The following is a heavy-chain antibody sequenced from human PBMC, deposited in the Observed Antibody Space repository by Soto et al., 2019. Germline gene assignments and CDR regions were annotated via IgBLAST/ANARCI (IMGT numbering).Heavy chain of an antibody. D-gene: IGHD4-17*01. CDR3: ARDPGLMTTVTTAGAFGI. V-gene: IGHV1-2*04. CDR1: GYTFTGYY. CDR2: INPNSGGT. Sequence: ASVKVSYKASGYTFTGYYMHWVQQAPGQGLEWMGWINPNSGGTNYAQKFQGWVTMTRDTSISTAYMELSRLRSDDTAVYYCARDPGLMTTVTTAGAFGIWGQGTMVTVSS. J-gene: IGHJ3*02.